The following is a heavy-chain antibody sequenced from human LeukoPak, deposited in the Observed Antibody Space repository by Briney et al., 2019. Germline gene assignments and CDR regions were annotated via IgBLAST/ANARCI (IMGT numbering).Heavy chain of an antibody. V-gene: IGHV3-30*18. CDR2: ISFDGSAK. D-gene: IGHD6-13*01. J-gene: IGHJ4*02. Sequence: GGSLRLSCAAYGFTFSNYGMHWVRQAPGKGLEWVSVISFDGSAKYYADSVKGRFTISRDNSKNTLYLQMTSLRAEDTAVYYCAKDRVTAAGYYFDYWGQGTLVTVSS. CDR1: GFTFSNYG. CDR3: AKDRVTAAGYYFDY.